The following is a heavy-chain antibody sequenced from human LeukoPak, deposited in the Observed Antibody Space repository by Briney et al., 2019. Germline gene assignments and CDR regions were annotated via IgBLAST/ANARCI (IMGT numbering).Heavy chain of an antibody. CDR1: GGSISSGSYY. V-gene: IGHV4-61*02. Sequence: SQTLSLTCTVSGGSISSGSYYWSWIRQPAGKGLEWIGRIYTSGSTNYNPSLKSRVTISVDTSKNQFSLKLSSVTAADTAVYYCARENRIVLISLFDYWGQGTLVTVSS. CDR3: ARENRIVLISLFDY. D-gene: IGHD2-8*01. CDR2: IYTSGST. J-gene: IGHJ4*02.